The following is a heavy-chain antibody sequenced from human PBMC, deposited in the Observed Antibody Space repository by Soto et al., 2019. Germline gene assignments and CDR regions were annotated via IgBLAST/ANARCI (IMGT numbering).Heavy chain of an antibody. Sequence: PWGSLRLSCAASGFTFISYAINCVRHSPGKGPEWVSHISVTGDTYYADSVKGRFTISRDNSKNTLFLQMNSLRAEDTAVYYCAKSLSTATSFDYWGQGTPVTVSS. CDR2: ISVTGDT. J-gene: IGHJ4*02. CDR3: AKSLSTATSFDY. CDR1: GFTFISYA. V-gene: IGHV3-23*01.